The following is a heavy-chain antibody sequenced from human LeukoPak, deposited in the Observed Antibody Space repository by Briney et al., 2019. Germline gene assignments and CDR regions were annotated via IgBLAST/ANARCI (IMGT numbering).Heavy chain of an antibody. Sequence: ASVKVSCRASGYTFTSYGISWVRQAPGQGLEWMGWISAYNGNTNYAQKLQGRVTMTTDTSTSTAYMELRSLRSDDTAVYYCARXFPDIVVVHHYYYYGMDVWGQGTTVTVSS. J-gene: IGHJ6*02. D-gene: IGHD2-15*01. CDR2: ISAYNGNT. V-gene: IGHV1-18*01. CDR3: ARXFPDIVVVHHYYYYGMDV. CDR1: GYTFTSYG.